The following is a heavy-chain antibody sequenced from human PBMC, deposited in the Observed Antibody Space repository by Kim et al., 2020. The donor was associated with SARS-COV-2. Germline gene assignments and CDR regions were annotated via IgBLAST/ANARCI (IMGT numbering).Heavy chain of an antibody. CDR2: ISYDGSNK. CDR3: AKDAAGVPAAMGNWFDP. J-gene: IGHJ5*02. V-gene: IGHV3-30*18. CDR1: GFTFSSYG. D-gene: IGHD2-2*01. Sequence: GGSLRLSCAASGFTFSSYGMHWVRQAPGKGLEWVAVISYDGSNKYYADSVKGRFTISRDNSKNTLYLQMNSPRAEDTAVYYCAKDAAGVPAAMGNWFDPWGQGTLVTVSS.